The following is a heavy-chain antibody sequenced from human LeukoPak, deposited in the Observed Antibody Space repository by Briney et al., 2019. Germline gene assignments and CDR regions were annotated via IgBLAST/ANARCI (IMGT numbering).Heavy chain of an antibody. V-gene: IGHV3-30*02. CDR2: IRYDGRNK. D-gene: IGHD6-25*01. CDR3: AKALYSSGPDAFDI. J-gene: IGHJ3*02. CDR1: GFTFSDYY. Sequence: PGGSLRLSCAASGFTFSDYYMFWIRQAPGKGLEWVAMIRYDGRNKYYEESVKGRFTISRDNSKNTLYLQMNSLRAEDTAVYYCAKALYSSGPDAFDIWGQGTMVTVSS.